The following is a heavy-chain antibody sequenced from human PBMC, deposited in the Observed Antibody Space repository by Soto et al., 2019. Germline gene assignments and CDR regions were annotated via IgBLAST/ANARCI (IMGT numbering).Heavy chain of an antibody. Sequence: ASVKVSCKASGYTFTSYGISWVRQAPGQGLEWMGWISAYNGNTNYAQKLQGRVTMTTDTSTSTAYMELRSLRSDDTAVYYCARARKYSSSWPDAFDIWGQGTMVTVSS. CDR1: GYTFTSYG. J-gene: IGHJ3*02. CDR3: ARARKYSSSWPDAFDI. CDR2: ISAYNGNT. D-gene: IGHD6-13*01. V-gene: IGHV1-18*01.